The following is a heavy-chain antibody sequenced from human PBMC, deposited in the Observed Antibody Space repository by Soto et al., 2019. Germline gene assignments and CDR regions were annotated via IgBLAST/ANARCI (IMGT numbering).Heavy chain of an antibody. V-gene: IGHV1-8*01. CDR2: MNPNSGNT. Sequence: ASVKVSCKASGYTFTSYDINWVRQATGQGLEWMGWMNPNSGNTGYAQKFQGRVTMTRNTSISTAYMEVSSLRSEDTAVYYCERWGIGGARWDYYYGMDVWGQGTTVTVSS. CDR1: GYTFTSYD. J-gene: IGHJ6*02. D-gene: IGHD1-26*01. CDR3: ERWGIGGARWDYYYGMDV.